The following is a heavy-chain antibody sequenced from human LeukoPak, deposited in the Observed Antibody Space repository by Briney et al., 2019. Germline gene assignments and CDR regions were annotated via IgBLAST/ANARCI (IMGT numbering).Heavy chain of an antibody. J-gene: IGHJ4*02. D-gene: IGHD3-9*01. CDR2: INHSGST. Sequence: SETLSLTCAVYGGSFSGYYWSWIRQPPGKGLEWIGEINHSGSTNYNPSLKSRVTISVDTSKNQFSLKLSSVTAADTAVYYCARVYYDILTGYLDYWGQGTLVTVSS. CDR3: ARVYYDILTGYLDY. V-gene: IGHV4-34*01. CDR1: GGSFSGYY.